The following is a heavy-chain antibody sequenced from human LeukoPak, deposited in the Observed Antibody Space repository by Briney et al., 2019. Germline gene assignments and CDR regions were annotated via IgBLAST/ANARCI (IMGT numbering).Heavy chain of an antibody. J-gene: IGHJ5*02. CDR2: SNPNSGRT. D-gene: IGHD3-9*01. CDR1: GYAFTGHY. V-gene: IGHV1-2*02. CDR3: ARGNYDILTGPGSNWFDP. Sequence: ASVKVSCKASGYAFTGHYIHWVRQAPGQGLEWMGWSNPNSGRTNYAQKFQGRVTMTRDTSISTAYMELSRLRSDEIAMNYCARGNYDILTGPGSNWFDPWGQGTLVTVSS.